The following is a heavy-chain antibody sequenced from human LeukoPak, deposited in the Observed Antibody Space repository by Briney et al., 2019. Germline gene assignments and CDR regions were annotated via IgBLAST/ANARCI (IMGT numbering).Heavy chain of an antibody. D-gene: IGHD2-21*02. V-gene: IGHV3-48*02. CDR3: ARAGTYAFCGGDCYPYHFDS. Sequence: GGSLRLSCAASGITFSTYSMNWVRQAPGKGLEWVSYISSSGSTTYSADSVKGRFTISRDNAMNSLYLQMNSLRDEDTAVYYCARAGTYAFCGGDCYPYHFDSWGQGTLVTVSS. J-gene: IGHJ4*02. CDR1: GITFSTYS. CDR2: ISSSGSTT.